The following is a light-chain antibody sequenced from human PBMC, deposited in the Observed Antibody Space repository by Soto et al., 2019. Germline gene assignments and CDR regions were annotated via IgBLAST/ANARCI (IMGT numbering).Light chain of an antibody. Sequence: DIQMTQSPSSLSASVGDRVTITCRASQGISSWLAWYQQRPERPPKLLIYGASTLESGVPSRFSGTGSGTDFTLTISSLQAEDFAPYYCQQYNSYPPTFGGGTKVEIK. CDR1: QGISSW. CDR3: QQYNSYPPT. J-gene: IGKJ4*01. V-gene: IGKV1D-16*01. CDR2: GAS.